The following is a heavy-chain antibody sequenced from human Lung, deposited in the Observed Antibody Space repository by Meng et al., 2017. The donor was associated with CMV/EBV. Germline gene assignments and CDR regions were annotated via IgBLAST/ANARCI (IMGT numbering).Heavy chain of an antibody. CDR3: ARGVYGGYDS. V-gene: IGHV1-3*01. CDR2: INVDSGNT. J-gene: IGHJ5*01. CDR1: GYTFTEYA. Sequence: VSCKTSGYTFTEYALQWVRQAPGQRLEWMGWINVDSGNTKYSQNFQGRLTITRDTSATTAYMELSSLRSEDTAVYYCARGVYGGYDSWGQGTLVTVSS. D-gene: IGHD5-12*01.